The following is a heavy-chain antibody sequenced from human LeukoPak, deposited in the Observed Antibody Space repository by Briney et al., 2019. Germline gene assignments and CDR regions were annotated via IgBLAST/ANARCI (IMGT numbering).Heavy chain of an antibody. CDR1: GFTFRSYW. Sequence: PGGSLRLSCAGSGFTFRSYWMNWVRQSPGKGLEWLAIINQDGTEKHSKRSVEAHFTISRHTAKNSPHLQMNSLRAEDTALYYCAAGSGYLITSWGQGTLVTVSS. V-gene: IGHV3-7*01. CDR2: INQDGTEK. CDR3: AAGSGYLITS. D-gene: IGHD3-9*01. J-gene: IGHJ5*02.